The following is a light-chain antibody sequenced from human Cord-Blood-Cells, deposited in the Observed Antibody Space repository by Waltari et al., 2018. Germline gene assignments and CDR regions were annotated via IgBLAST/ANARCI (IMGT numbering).Light chain of an antibody. CDR2: EVS. CDR1: SSDLGGDTY. Sequence: QSALTQPASVSGSPGQSLTISRTATSSDLGGDTYVPCHQQHPGKAPKLMIYEVSNRPSGVSNRFSGSKSGNTASLTISGLQAEDEADYYCSSYTSSSTLYVVFGGGTKLTVL. CDR3: SSYTSSSTLYVV. V-gene: IGLV2-14*01. J-gene: IGLJ2*01.